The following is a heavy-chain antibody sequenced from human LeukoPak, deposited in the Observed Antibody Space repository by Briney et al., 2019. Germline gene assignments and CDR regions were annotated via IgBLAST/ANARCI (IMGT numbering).Heavy chain of an antibody. D-gene: IGHD4-17*01. CDR2: INPNSGGT. CDR3: ASGGWATVTTAVFDP. CDR1: GYTFTGYY. V-gene: IGHV1-2*02. Sequence: ASVKVSCKASGYTFTGYYMHWVRQAPGQGLEWMGWINPNSGGTNYAQKFQGRVTMTRDTSISTAYMELSRLRSDDTAVYYCASGGWATVTTAVFDPWGQGTLVTVSS. J-gene: IGHJ5*02.